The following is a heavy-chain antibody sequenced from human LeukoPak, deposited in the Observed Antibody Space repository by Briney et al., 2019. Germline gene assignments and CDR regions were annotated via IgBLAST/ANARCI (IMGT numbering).Heavy chain of an antibody. D-gene: IGHD2-15*01. CDR1: GFTFSSYS. CDR3: ARRVVAATRAHNFDY. Sequence: GSLRLSCAASGFTFSSYSMNWVRQPPGKGLEWIGEVNHSGSTNYNPSLKSRVTISVDTSKNQFSLKLSSVTAADTAVYYCARRVVAATRAHNFDYWGQGTLVTVSS. V-gene: IGHV4-34*01. CDR2: VNHSGST. J-gene: IGHJ4*02.